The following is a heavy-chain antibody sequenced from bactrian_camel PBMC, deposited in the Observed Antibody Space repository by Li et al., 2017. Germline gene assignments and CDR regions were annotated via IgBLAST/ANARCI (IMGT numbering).Heavy chain of an antibody. V-gene: IGHV3-3*01. Sequence: HVQLVESGGGSVQAGGSLRLSCAASSTTYCMGWYRLPPGRAPAEREGIAAIRRSGGETWYAGSVKGRFTSSRDNAKNTVYLQMNNLKPEDTAMYYCAAGSWDRSNHWAQGTQVTVS. J-gene: IGHJ4*01. CDR3: AAGSWDRSNH. CDR1: STTYC. CDR2: IRRSGGET.